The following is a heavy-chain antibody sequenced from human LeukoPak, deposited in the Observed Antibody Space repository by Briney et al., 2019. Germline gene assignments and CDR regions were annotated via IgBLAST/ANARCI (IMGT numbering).Heavy chain of an antibody. V-gene: IGHV3-66*01. CDR1: GFTVSSYQ. J-gene: IGHJ4*02. D-gene: IGHD2-2*01. Sequence: GGSLRLSCVVSGFTVSSYQMICVRQAPGKGLDWVSVIYTGGGASFPDSVKGRFTISRDISKNTLYLHINSLRAEDTAVYYCARERDCSSINCCYDFWGQRTRVIVSS. CDR3: ARERDCSSINCCYDF. CDR2: IYTGGGA.